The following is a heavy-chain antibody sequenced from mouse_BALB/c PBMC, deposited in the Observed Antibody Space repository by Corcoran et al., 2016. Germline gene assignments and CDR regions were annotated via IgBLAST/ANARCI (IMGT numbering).Heavy chain of an antibody. J-gene: IGHJ4*01. V-gene: IGHV1-26*01. CDR2: INPYNGAT. Sequence: EVQLQQSGPELVKPGASVKISCKASGYSFTGYYMHWVKQSHVKSLEWIGRINPYNGATSYNQNFKDKASLTVDKSSSTAYMELHSLTSEDSAGYYCAMVGSLLYYAMDYWGKGTSVTVSS. D-gene: IGHD2-2*01. CDR1: GYSFTGYY. CDR3: AMVGSLLYYAMDY.